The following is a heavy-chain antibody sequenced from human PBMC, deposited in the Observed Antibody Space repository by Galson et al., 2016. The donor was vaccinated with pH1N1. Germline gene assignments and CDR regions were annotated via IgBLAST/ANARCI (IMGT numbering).Heavy chain of an antibody. J-gene: IGHJ5*02. Sequence: PALVKPTQTLTLTCTVSGFSLSTSGVGVGWIRQPPGKALEWLAVIYWDDDKRYSPSLKSRLTITKDTSKNQVVLTMTNMDPVDTAPHYCAHSPYGDYTLHFVPWGQGTLVTVSS. CDR2: IYWDDDK. V-gene: IGHV2-5*02. CDR3: AHSPYGDYTLHFVP. CDR1: GFSLSTSGVG. D-gene: IGHD4-17*01.